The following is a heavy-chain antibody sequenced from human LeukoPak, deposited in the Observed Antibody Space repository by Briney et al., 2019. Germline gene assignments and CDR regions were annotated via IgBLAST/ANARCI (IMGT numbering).Heavy chain of an antibody. D-gene: IGHD3-16*01. J-gene: IGHJ4*02. Sequence: KASETLSLTCSVYGASITSGRYYWGWMRQAPGKGLEWIGTIHYSGTPTFYNPSLESRVSLFSDTSRHDFSLRLRSVTAADTAVYYCAAGGDDAKAGYWGQGTLVTVSS. CDR1: GASITSGRYY. V-gene: IGHV4-39*02. CDR2: IHYSGTPT. CDR3: AAGGDDAKAGY.